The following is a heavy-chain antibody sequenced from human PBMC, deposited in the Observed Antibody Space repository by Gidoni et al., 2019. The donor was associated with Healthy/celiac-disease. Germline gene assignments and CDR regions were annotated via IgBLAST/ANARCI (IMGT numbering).Heavy chain of an antibody. V-gene: IGHV3-53*01. CDR3: ARGIVGATFLFDY. Sequence: EVQLVESVGGFIQPGGSLRLSCAASGFTVSRNYMRWVRQAPGKGLEWVSVIYSGGSTYYADSVKGRFTISRDNSKNTLYLQMNSLRAEDTAVYYCARGIVGATFLFDYWGQGILVTVSS. CDR2: IYSGGST. CDR1: GFTVSRNY. D-gene: IGHD1-26*01. J-gene: IGHJ4*02.